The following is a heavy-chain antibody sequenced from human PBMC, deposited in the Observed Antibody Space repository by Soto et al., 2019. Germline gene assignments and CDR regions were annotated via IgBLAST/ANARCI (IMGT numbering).Heavy chain of an antibody. CDR3: ARGGGYPFSHYGMDV. D-gene: IGHD1-26*01. Sequence: GASVKVSCKASGYTFTGYYMHWVRQAPGQGLEWMGWINPNSGGTNYAQKFQGWVTMTRDTSISTAYMELSRLRSDDTAVYYCARGGGYPFSHYGMDVWGKGTTVTVAS. CDR2: INPNSGGT. V-gene: IGHV1-2*04. J-gene: IGHJ6*04. CDR1: GYTFTGYY.